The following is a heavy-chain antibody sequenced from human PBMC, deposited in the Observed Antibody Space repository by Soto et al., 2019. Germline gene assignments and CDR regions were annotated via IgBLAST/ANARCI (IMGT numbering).Heavy chain of an antibody. D-gene: IGHD1-26*01. CDR2: INPHGGST. J-gene: IGHJ5*02. CDR3: ARSSGGNFGIIIEGTNWFAP. CDR1: RDTFTSYY. Sequence: ASVKVSCKAPRDTFTSYYINWVRQAPGQGLEWMGVINPHGGSTAYAQKFKGRVTLTRVTSASTVYMEVSSLTSEDTAMYYCARSSGGNFGIIIEGTNWFAPWGQGTLVTVS. V-gene: IGHV1-46*01.